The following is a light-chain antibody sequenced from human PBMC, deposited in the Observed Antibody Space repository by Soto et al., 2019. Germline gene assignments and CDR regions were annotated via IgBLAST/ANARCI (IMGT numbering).Light chain of an antibody. CDR2: KVS. V-gene: IGKV2-30*01. J-gene: IGKJ1*01. CDR1: QSLVFRDGNTY. Sequence: VVVTQSPLSLPVTLGQPASISCSSSQSLVFRDGNTYLNWFQQRPGQSPRRLTYKVSNRDSGVLGRFSGSGSDTNFTLEISRVEAEDVGVYYCMHGRRWTSGQGAKV. CDR3: MHGRRWT.